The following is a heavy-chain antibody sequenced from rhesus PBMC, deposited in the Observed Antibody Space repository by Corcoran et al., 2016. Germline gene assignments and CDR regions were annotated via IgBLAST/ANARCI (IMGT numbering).Heavy chain of an antibody. CDR1: GFTFSDYY. CDR3: ARGYCTSTTCYSGPRDY. V-gene: IGHV3-116*02. D-gene: IGHD2-2*01. CDR2: IRNKANGGTT. Sequence: EVRLVESGGGLVQPGGSLRLSCAASGFTFSDYYMTWVRQAPGKGPEWVGFIRNKANGGTTEYAASVKCRFTISRDYSKSMAMLQMISLKTEDTAVYYCARGYCTSTTCYSGPRDYWGQGVLVTVSS. J-gene: IGHJ4*01.